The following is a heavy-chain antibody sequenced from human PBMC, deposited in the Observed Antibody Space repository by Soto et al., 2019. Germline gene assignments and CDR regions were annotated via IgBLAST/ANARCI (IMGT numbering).Heavy chain of an antibody. V-gene: IGHV3-48*01. Sequence: GGSLRLSCAASGFTFSSYSMNWVRQAPGKGLEWVSYISSSSSTIYYADSVKGRFTISRDNAKNSLYLQMNSLRAEDTAVYYCARDLYGDYHLRTFGYWGQGTLVTVSS. J-gene: IGHJ4*02. CDR1: GFTFSSYS. D-gene: IGHD4-17*01. CDR3: ARDLYGDYHLRTFGY. CDR2: ISSSSSTI.